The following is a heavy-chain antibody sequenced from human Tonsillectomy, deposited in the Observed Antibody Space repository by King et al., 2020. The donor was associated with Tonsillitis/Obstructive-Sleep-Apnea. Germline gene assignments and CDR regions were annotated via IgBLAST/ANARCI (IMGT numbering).Heavy chain of an antibody. CDR2: IYYSGST. CDR1: GGYISSYY. V-gene: IGHV4-59*08. CDR3: ARPTNYYYYMDV. Sequence: QLQESGPGLVKPSETLSLTCTVSGGYISSYYWSWIRQPPGKGLEWIGYIYYSGSTNYNPSLKSRVTISVDTSKNQFSLKLSSVTAADTAVYYCARPTNYYYYMDVWGKGTTVTVSS. J-gene: IGHJ6*03.